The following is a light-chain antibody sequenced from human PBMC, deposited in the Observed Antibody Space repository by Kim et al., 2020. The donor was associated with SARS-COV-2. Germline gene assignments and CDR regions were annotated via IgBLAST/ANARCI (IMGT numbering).Light chain of an antibody. CDR3: QVWDSRSDLSL. J-gene: IGLJ3*02. CDR1: NIGITG. CDR2: FDN. Sequence: APGKPGRMTCGGDNIGITGVHWYQQKTGRAPVLVMYFDNDRPSGIPERFSGANSGNAAALTISRVEAGDEADYYCQVWDSRSDLSLFGGGTQLTVL. V-gene: IGLV3-21*04.